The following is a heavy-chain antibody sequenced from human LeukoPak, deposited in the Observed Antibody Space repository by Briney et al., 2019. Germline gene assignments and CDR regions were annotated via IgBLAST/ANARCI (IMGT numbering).Heavy chain of an antibody. J-gene: IGHJ4*02. CDR2: IIPIFGTA. V-gene: IGHV1-69*13. Sequence: ASVKVSCKASGGTFSSYAISWVRQAPGQGLEWMGGIIPIFGTANYAQKSQGRVTITADESTSTAYMELSSLRSEDTAVYYCARDSLYYDSSGYYMGVVGYYFDYWGQGTLVTVSS. CDR1: GGTFSSYA. CDR3: ARDSLYYDSSGYYMGVVGYYFDY. D-gene: IGHD3-22*01.